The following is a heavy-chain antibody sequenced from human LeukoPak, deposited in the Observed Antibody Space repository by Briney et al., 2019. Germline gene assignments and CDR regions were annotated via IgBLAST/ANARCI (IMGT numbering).Heavy chain of an antibody. CDR1: GFTFSSYG. CDR2: ISYDRSNK. J-gene: IGHJ4*02. D-gene: IGHD3-9*01. CDR3: AKLNYDILTGYTDY. Sequence: PGGSLRLSCAASGFTFSSYGMHWVRQAPGKGLEWVAVISYDRSNKYYADSVKGRFTISRDNSKNTLYLQMNSLRAEDTAVHYCAKLNYDILTGYTDYWGQGTLVTVSS. V-gene: IGHV3-30*18.